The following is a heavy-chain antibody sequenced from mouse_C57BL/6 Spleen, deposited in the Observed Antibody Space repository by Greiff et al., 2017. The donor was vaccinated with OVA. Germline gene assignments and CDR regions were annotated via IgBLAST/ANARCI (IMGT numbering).Heavy chain of an antibody. Sequence: VQLQQSGPELVKPGASVKISCKASGYAFSSSWMNWVKQRPGKGLEWIGRIYPGDGDTNYNGKFKGKATLTADKSSSTAYMQLRSLTSEDSAVYFCAREGGSRDYWGQGTTLTVSS. CDR3: AREGGSRDY. D-gene: IGHD1-1*01. CDR2: IYPGDGDT. J-gene: IGHJ2*01. CDR1: GYAFSSSW. V-gene: IGHV1-82*01.